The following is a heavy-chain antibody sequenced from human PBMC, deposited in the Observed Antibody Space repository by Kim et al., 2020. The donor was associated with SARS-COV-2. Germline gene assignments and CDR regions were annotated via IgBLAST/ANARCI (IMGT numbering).Heavy chain of an antibody. CDR3: ASLSQLLVPNWFDP. CDR2: INHSGST. Sequence: SETLSLTCAVYGGSFSGYYWSWIRQPPGKGLEWIGEINHSGSTNYNPSLKSRVTISVDTSKNQFSLKLSSVTAADTAVYYCASLSQLLVPNWFDPWGQGTLVTVSS. CDR1: GGSFSGYY. J-gene: IGHJ5*02. D-gene: IGHD5-18*01. V-gene: IGHV4-34*01.